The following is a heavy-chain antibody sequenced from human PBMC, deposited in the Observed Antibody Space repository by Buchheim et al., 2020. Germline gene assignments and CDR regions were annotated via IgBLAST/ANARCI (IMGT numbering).Heavy chain of an antibody. CDR2: IYYSGST. CDR3: AREVVGATHFDY. V-gene: IGHV4-61*01. D-gene: IGHD1-26*01. Sequence: QVQLQESGPGLVKPSETLSLTCTVSGGSVNSGSYYWSWIRQPPGKGLEWIGYIYYSGSTNYNPPLKSRVTISVDTSKNQFSLKLSSVTAADTAVYYCAREVVGATHFDYWGQGTL. CDR1: GGSVNSGSYY. J-gene: IGHJ4*02.